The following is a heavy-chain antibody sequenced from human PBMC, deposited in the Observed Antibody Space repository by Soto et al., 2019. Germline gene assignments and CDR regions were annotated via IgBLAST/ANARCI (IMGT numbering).Heavy chain of an antibody. CDR2: INAGNGNT. Sequence: ASVKVSCKASGYTFTSYATHWVRQAPGQRLEWMGWINAGNGNTKYSQKFQGRVTITRDTSASTAYMELSSLRSEDTAVYYCARTLAALIHAFDYWGQGTLVTVSS. J-gene: IGHJ4*02. CDR3: ARTLAALIHAFDY. CDR1: GYTFTSYA. V-gene: IGHV1-3*01. D-gene: IGHD6-13*01.